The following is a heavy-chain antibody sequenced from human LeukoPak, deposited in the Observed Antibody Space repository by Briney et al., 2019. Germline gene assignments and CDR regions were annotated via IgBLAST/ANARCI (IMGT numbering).Heavy chain of an antibody. CDR1: GGSLYSSSDY. D-gene: IGHD3-10*01. J-gene: IGHJ4*02. Sequence: PSETLSLTCTVSGGSLYSSSDYWGWIRQPPGKGLEWFGSIYYSGNTYYNPSLKSRVTISVDTSKNQFSLKLNSVTAADTAVYYCARDPGSGSYPYFDYWGQGTLVTVSS. CDR3: ARDPGSGSYPYFDY. V-gene: IGHV4-39*07. CDR2: IYYSGNT.